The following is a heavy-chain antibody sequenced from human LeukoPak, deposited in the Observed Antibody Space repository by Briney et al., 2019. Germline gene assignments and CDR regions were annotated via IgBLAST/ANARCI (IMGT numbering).Heavy chain of an antibody. CDR1: GFTFSDYY. V-gene: IGHV3-11*01. CDR3: ASPPGHYAQGAFDI. CDR2: ISSSGSTI. D-gene: IGHD2-2*01. J-gene: IGHJ3*02. Sequence: PGGSLRLSCAASGFTFSDYYMSWIRQAPGKGLEWVSYISSSGSTIYYADSVKGRFTISRDNAKNSLYLQMNSLRAEDTAVYYCASPPGHYAQGAFDIWGQGTMVTVSS.